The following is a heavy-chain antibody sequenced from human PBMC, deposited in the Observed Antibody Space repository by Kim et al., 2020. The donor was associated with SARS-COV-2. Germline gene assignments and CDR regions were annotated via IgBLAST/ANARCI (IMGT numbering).Heavy chain of an antibody. D-gene: IGHD3-3*01. CDR1: GGSISSYY. CDR3: ARGVLITIFGVVREFDY. Sequence: SETLSLTCTVSGGSISSYYWSWIRQPPGKGLEWIGYIYYSGSTKYNPSLKSRVTISVDTSKNQFSLKLSSVTAADTAVYYCARGVLITIFGVVREFDYWGQGTLVTVSS. CDR2: IYYSGST. V-gene: IGHV4-59*01. J-gene: IGHJ4*02.